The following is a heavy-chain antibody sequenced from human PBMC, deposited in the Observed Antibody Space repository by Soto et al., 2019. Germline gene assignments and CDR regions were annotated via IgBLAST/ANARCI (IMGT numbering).Heavy chain of an antibody. V-gene: IGHV3-11*04. Sequence: WGSLRLSCAASGFTFRDYYMSWIRQAPGKGLEWISYISISGSSIYYADSVKGRFTISRDDAKNSLYLQMNSLRAEDTAVYYSAVHPPARDYWGQGTLVTVSS. CDR1: GFTFRDYY. J-gene: IGHJ4*02. CDR3: AVHPPARDY. D-gene: IGHD2-2*01. CDR2: ISISGSSI.